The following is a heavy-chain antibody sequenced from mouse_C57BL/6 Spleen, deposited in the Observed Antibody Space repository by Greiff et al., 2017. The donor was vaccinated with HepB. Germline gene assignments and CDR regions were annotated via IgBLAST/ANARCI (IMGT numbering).Heavy chain of an antibody. D-gene: IGHD1-1*01. CDR3: ARRDTTVNYAMDY. Sequence: EVKLVESGPELVKPGDSVKISCKASGYSFTGYFMNWVMQSHGKSLEWIGRINPYNGDTFYNQKFKGKATLTVDKSSSTAHMELRSLTSEDSAVYYCARRDTTVNYAMDYWGQGTSVTVSS. V-gene: IGHV1-20*01. CDR1: GYSFTGYF. CDR2: INPYNGDT. J-gene: IGHJ4*01.